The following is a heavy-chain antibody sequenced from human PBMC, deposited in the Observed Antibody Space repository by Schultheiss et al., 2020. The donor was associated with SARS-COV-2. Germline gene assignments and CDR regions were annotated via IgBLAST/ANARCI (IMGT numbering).Heavy chain of an antibody. Sequence: GGSLRLSCAASGFTFSGSGMHWVRQASGKGLEWVGRIRSKANSYATAYAASVKGRFTISRDNSKNTLYLEMNNLRAEDTATYYCARDPGSELRRNNYFDYWGQGTLVTVSS. J-gene: IGHJ4*02. V-gene: IGHV3-73*01. CDR2: IRSKANSYAT. CDR1: GFTFSGSG. CDR3: ARDPGSELRRNNYFDY. D-gene: IGHD4-23*01.